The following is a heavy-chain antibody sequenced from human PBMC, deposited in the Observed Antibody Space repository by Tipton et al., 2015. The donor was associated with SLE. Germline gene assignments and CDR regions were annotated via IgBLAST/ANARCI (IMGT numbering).Heavy chain of an antibody. Sequence: TLSLTCYVTGVSISNYYWTWIRQSPGKGLEWIGNVYKNYNPSLESRVTISVDTSRNLFSLKVNSVTASDTAVYYCARESGRWGVFDFWGRGTMVTFSS. V-gene: IGHV4-4*08. CDR1: GVSISNYY. D-gene: IGHD1-26*01. J-gene: IGHJ3*01. CDR3: ARESGRWGVFDF. CDR2: VYKN.